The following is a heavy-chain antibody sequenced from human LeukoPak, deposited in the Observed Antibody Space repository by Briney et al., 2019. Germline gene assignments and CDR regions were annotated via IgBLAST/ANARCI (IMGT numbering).Heavy chain of an antibody. CDR3: ARTVAYRSGWYYFDY. V-gene: IGHV1-2*02. CDR1: GYTFTGYY. J-gene: IGHJ4*02. Sequence: GGSVKVSCKASGYTFTGYYMHWVRQAPGQGLEWMGWINPNSGGTNFAQKFQGRVTMTRHTSFSTAYIELSRVRPGDTAVYFCARTVAYRSGWYYFDYCRQATLVTVSS. D-gene: IGHD6-19*01. CDR2: INPNSGGT.